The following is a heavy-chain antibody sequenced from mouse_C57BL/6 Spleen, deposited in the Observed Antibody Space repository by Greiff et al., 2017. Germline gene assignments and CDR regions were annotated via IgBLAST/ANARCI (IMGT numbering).Heavy chain of an antibody. V-gene: IGHV1-61*01. CDR2: IYPSDSET. CDR3: ARGGLRRGRLDY. CDR1: GYTFTSYW. D-gene: IGHD2-2*01. J-gene: IGHJ2*01. Sequence: QVQLQQPGAELVRPGSSVKLSCKASGYTFTSYWMDWVKQRPGQGLEWIGNIYPSDSETHYNQKFKDKATLTVDKSSSTAYMQLSSLTSEDSAVYYCARGGLRRGRLDYWGQGTTLTVSS.